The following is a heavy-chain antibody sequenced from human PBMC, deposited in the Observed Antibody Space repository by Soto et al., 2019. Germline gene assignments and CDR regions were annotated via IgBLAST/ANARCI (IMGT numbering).Heavy chain of an antibody. CDR2: IIPILGIA. CDR3: ARDQLSSGWRSNWFDP. J-gene: IGHJ5*02. CDR1: GGTFSSYT. Sequence: QVQLVQSGAEVKKPGSSVKVSCKASGGTFSSYTISWVRQAPGQGLEWMGRIIPILGIANYAQKFQDRVTITADKSTSTAYMELSSLRSEDTAVYYCARDQLSSGWRSNWFDPWGQGTLVTVSS. D-gene: IGHD6-19*01. V-gene: IGHV1-69*08.